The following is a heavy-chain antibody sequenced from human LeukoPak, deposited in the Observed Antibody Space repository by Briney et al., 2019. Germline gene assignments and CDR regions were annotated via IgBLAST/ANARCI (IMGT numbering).Heavy chain of an antibody. CDR1: EFSVSSNY. CDR3: ARDLGGWYFDY. J-gene: IGHJ4*02. V-gene: IGHV3-53*01. D-gene: IGHD2-15*01. CDR2: IHSDGTT. Sequence: PGGSLRLSCAASEFSVSSNYMTWVRQAPGKGLEWVSVIHSDGTTYYADSVRGRFTISTDNFKNSLFLQMNSMGADDTAVYYCARDLGGWYFDYWGQGTLVTVSS.